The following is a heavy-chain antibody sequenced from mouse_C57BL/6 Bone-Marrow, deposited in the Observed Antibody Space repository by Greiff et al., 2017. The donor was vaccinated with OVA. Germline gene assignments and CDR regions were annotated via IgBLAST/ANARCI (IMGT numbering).Heavy chain of an antibody. V-gene: IGHV1-81*01. J-gene: IGHJ4*01. CDR3: ARARFTTVVPYYAMDY. CDR1: GYTFTSYG. D-gene: IGHD1-1*01. CDR2: IYPRSGNT. Sequence: QVQLQQSGAELARPGASVKLSCKASGYTFTSYGISWVKQRTGQGLEWIGEIYPRSGNTYYNEKFKGKATLTADKSSRTAYMELRSLTSADSAVYFCARARFTTVVPYYAMDYWGQGTSVTVSS.